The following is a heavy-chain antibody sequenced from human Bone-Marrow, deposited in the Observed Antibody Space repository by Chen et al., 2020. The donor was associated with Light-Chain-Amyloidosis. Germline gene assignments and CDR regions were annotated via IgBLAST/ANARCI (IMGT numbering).Heavy chain of an antibody. CDR2: IYPDDSDA. D-gene: IGHD5-12*01. CDR1: GYTFPNYW. Sequence: EVQLEQSGPEVKKPGESLKISCKGSGYTFPNYWIGWVRQMPGKGLEWMGVIYPDDSDARYRPSVEGQVTISADESITAAYLQWRSLKASDTAMYYCARRRDGYNFDYWGQGTLVTVSS. J-gene: IGHJ4*02. V-gene: IGHV5-51*01. CDR3: ARRRDGYNFDY.